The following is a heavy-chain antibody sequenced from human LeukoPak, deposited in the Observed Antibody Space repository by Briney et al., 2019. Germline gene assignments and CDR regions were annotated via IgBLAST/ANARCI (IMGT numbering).Heavy chain of an antibody. Sequence: PGGSLRLSCAASGFTFSSYAMSWVRQAPGKGLERVSAISGSGGSTYYADSVKGRFTISRDNSKNTLYLQMNSLRAEDTAVYYCAKDTSSWYEYVGNWFDPWGQGTLVTVSS. CDR2: ISGSGGST. CDR1: GFTFSSYA. D-gene: IGHD6-13*01. J-gene: IGHJ5*02. CDR3: AKDTSSWYEYVGNWFDP. V-gene: IGHV3-23*01.